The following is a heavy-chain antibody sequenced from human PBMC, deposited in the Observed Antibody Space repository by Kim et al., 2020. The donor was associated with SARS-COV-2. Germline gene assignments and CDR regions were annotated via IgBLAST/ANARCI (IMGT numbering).Heavy chain of an antibody. Sequence: SETLSLTCGVYGGSISGYSWTWIRQPPGKGLEWIGEINPSGNTNYNPSLKSRVTISVDTSKNQFSLKVSSLTAADAAVYYCARVDGLPGFSRWWGWVDPWGQGILVSVSS. CDR3: ARVDGLPGFSRWWGWVDP. V-gene: IGHV4-34*01. CDR2: INPSGNT. J-gene: IGHJ5*02. D-gene: IGHD2-8*02. CDR1: GGSISGYS.